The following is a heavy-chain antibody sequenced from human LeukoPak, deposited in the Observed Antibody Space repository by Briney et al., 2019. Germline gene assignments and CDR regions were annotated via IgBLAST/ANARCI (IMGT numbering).Heavy chain of an antibody. CDR2: IYYTGNT. J-gene: IGHJ6*02. CDR1: GGSINNYY. V-gene: IGHV4-59*01. CDR3: ARDGAQYDSLVYEGEYYYYFGMDV. D-gene: IGHD3-22*01. Sequence: PSQTLSLTCTVSGGSINNYYWSWIRQPPGKGLEWIGYIYYTGNTNYNPSLERRVTISVDRSKNQFSLKLNSVTAADTAVYYCARDGAQYDSLVYEGEYYYYFGMDVWGQGATVTVSS.